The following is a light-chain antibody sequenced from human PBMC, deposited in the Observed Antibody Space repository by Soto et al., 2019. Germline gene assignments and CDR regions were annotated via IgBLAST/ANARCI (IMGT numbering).Light chain of an antibody. CDR1: SSNIGAGYD. V-gene: IGLV1-40*01. Sequence: QAVVTQPPSVSGAPGQRVTISCTGSSSNIGAGYDVHWYQQLPGTAPKLLIYGNSNRPSGVPDRFSGSKSGTSASLAITGLQAEDEADYDCQSYDSSLSGVVFGGGTKVT. CDR3: QSYDSSLSGVV. J-gene: IGLJ2*01. CDR2: GNS.